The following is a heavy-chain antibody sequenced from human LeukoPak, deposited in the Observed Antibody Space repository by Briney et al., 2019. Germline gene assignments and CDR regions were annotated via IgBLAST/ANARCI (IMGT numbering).Heavy chain of an antibody. CDR1: GFTFSSYA. CDR2: ISGSGGST. V-gene: IGHV3-23*01. CDR3: AKNRGYSYGYYYYYYMDV. J-gene: IGHJ6*03. D-gene: IGHD5-18*01. Sequence: RGSLRLSCAASGFTFSSYAMSWVRQAPGKGLEWVSAISGSGGSTYYADSVKGRFTISRDNSKNTLYLQMNSLRAEDTAVYYCAKNRGYSYGYYYYYYMDVWGKGTTVTVSS.